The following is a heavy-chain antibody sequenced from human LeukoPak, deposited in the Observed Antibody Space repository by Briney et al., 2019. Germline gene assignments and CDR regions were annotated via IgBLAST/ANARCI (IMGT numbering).Heavy chain of an antibody. Sequence: PGGSLRLSCAASGFTFSSYEMNWVRQAPGKGLEWVANIRLDGSEKYYVDSVKGRFTISRDNAKNSLSLQMNSLRAEDTAVYYCARDRGYCSGGSCYSVYDYWGQGTLVTVSS. V-gene: IGHV3-7*01. CDR1: GFTFSSYE. CDR2: IRLDGSEK. CDR3: ARDRGYCSGGSCYSVYDY. J-gene: IGHJ4*02. D-gene: IGHD2-15*01.